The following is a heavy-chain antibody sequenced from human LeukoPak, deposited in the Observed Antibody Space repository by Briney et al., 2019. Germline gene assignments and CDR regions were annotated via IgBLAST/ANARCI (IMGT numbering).Heavy chain of an antibody. J-gene: IGHJ4*02. CDR2: IKSKTDGGTT. CDR1: GFTFSSYA. V-gene: IGHV3-15*01. D-gene: IGHD4-17*01. CDR3: TTYTVTTIGDY. Sequence: GGSLRLSCAASGFTFSSYAMSWVRQAPGKGLEWVGRIKSKTDGGTTDYAAPVKGRFTISRDDSKNTLYLQMNSLKTEDTAVYYCTTYTVTTIGDYWGQGTLVTVSS.